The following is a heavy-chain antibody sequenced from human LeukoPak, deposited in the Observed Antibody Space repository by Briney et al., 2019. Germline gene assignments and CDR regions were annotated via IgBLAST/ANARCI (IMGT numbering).Heavy chain of an antibody. V-gene: IGHV4-59*01. D-gene: IGHD5-18*01. CDR3: ARSAHLTAPALEYIQH. J-gene: IGHJ1*01. CDR2: IYYSGST. Sequence: SETLSLTCSVSGDSISSYYWSWVRQPPGEGLGWLGYIYYSGSTKYSPSLKSRVTISVNTSKTQFFLKLSSVTAADTAVYNCARSAHLTAPALEYIQHWGQGTPVTVSS. CDR1: GDSISSYY.